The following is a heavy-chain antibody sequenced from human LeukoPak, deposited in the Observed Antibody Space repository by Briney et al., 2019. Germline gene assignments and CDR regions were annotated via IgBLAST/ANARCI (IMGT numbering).Heavy chain of an antibody. D-gene: IGHD6-19*01. CDR2: IIPIFGTA. V-gene: IGHV1-69*06. J-gene: IGHJ3*02. Sequence: VASVKVSCKASGGTFSSYAISWVRQAPGQGLEWMGGIIPIFGTANYAQKFQGRVTITADKSTSTAYMELSSLRSEDTAVYYCARVYSSGGDAFDIWGQGTMVTVSS. CDR3: ARVYSSGGDAFDI. CDR1: GGTFSSYA.